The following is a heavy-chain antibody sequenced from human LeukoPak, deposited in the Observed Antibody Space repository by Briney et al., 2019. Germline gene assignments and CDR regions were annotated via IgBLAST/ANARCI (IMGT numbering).Heavy chain of an antibody. J-gene: IGHJ4*02. CDR2: INSDGITT. CDR1: GFTFSNYW. CDR3: VRGYSSGYRLDY. Sequence: GGSLRLSCAVSGFTFSNYWMHWVRQAPGKGLVWVSRINSDGITTSYADSVKDRFTISRDNAKNTLYLQMNNLRVEDAAVYYCVRGYSSGYRLDYWGQGTLVTVSS. D-gene: IGHD3-22*01. V-gene: IGHV3-74*01.